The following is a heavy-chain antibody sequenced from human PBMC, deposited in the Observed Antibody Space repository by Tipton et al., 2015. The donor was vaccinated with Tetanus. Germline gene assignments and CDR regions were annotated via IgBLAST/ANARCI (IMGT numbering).Heavy chain of an antibody. CDR3: ARVYCSGGSCYDGWGD. Sequence: LRLSCTVSGGSISSSSYYWGWIRQPPGKGLEWIGSTYYNPSLKSRVTISVDTSKNQFSLKLSSVTAADTAVYYCARVYCSGGSCYDGWGDWGQGTLVTVSS. J-gene: IGHJ4*02. CDR1: GGSISSSSYY. D-gene: IGHD2-15*01. CDR2: T. V-gene: IGHV4-39*01.